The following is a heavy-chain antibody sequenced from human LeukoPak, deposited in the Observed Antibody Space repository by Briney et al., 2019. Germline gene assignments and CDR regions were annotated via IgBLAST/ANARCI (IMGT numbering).Heavy chain of an antibody. CDR3: ARYYCSGGACYSLADY. CDR1: GFTFSSYA. V-gene: IGHV4-34*10. CDR2: ITHSGTT. D-gene: IGHD2-15*01. J-gene: IGHJ4*01. Sequence: GSLRLSCAASGFTFSSYALSWVRQPPGKGLKWIGEITHSGTTNYNPSLKSRINMSVDTSKNQFSLNLRYVTAADTAVYYCARYYCSGGACYSLADYWGQGNQVTVSS.